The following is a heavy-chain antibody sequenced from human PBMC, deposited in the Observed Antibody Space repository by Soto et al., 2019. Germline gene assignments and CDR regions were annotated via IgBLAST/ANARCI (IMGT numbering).Heavy chain of an antibody. CDR2: ISAYNGNT. CDR3: ARELAVGMVDY. CDR1: GYTFTSYG. Sequence: QVQLVQSGAEVKKPGASVKVSCKASGYTFTSYGISWVRQAPGQGLEWMGWISAYNGNTKSAQKLQGRVTMTTAPCARTASMELRSLRSDDTAVYYCARELAVGMVDYWGQGTLVTVSS. J-gene: IGHJ4*02. V-gene: IGHV1-18*01.